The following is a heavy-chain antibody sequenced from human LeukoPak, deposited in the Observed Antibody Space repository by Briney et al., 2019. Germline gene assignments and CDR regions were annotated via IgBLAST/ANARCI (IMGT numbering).Heavy chain of an antibody. CDR2: IRGSGDGT. D-gene: IGHD4-17*01. J-gene: IGHJ3*01. Sequence: GGSLRLSCAASGFTFSSYAMTWVRQAPGKGLEWVSSIRGSGDGTSYADSVKGRFTMSRDNSQNTLYLQMNSLRAEDTAIYYCGRDPNGDFVGAFDFWGQGTLVTVSS. CDR1: GFTFSSYA. V-gene: IGHV3-23*01. CDR3: GRDPNGDFVGAFDF.